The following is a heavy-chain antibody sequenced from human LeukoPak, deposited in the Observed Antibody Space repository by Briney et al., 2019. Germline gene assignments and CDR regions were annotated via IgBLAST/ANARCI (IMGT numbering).Heavy chain of an antibody. CDR1: GGSISSISYY. J-gene: IGHJ4*02. Sequence: SETLSLTCTVSGGSISSISYYWGWIRQPPGKGLEWIGSIYYSGSTYYNPSLKSRVTVSVDASKDQFSLKLRFVNAAATDVYYCERPLSRYCSGASCSGVYYFDYWGQGTLVTVSS. CDR3: ERPLSRYCSGASCSGVYYFDY. D-gene: IGHD2-15*01. CDR2: IYYSGST. V-gene: IGHV4-39*01.